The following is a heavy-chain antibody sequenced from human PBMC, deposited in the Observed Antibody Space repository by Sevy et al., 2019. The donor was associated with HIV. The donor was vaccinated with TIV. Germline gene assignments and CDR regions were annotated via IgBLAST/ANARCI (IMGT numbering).Heavy chain of an antibody. CDR2: IKPDGSDK. Sequence: GGSLRLSCAASGFSFSAYWMNWVRQAPGKGMEWVANIKPDGSDKHYVDSAEGGFTISRDNAKNSLYLQMNSLRVEDTAMYYCAQETFGRFDSWGQGTLVTVSS. CDR3: AQETFGRFDS. V-gene: IGHV3-7*01. J-gene: IGHJ4*02. CDR1: GFSFSAYW. D-gene: IGHD1-26*01.